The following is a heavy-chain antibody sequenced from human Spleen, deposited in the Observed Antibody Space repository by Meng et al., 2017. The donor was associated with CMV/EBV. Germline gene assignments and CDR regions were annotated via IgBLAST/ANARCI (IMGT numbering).Heavy chain of an antibody. CDR2: ISSSGNTI. Sequence: GESLKISCAASGFTFSSYEMNWVRQAPGKGLEWVSYISSSGNTIYYADSVKGRFTISRDNAKNSLYLQMNSLRAEDTAVYYCARDLAVPDAIRSDVFDIWGQGTLVTVSS. V-gene: IGHV3-48*03. D-gene: IGHD2-2*02. J-gene: IGHJ3*02. CDR3: ARDLAVPDAIRSDVFDI. CDR1: GFTFSSYE.